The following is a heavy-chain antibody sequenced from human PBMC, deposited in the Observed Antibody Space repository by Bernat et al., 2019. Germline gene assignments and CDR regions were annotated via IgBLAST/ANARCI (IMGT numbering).Heavy chain of an antibody. Sequence: QLQLQESGPGLVKPSETLSLSCTVSGGSISSSGYYGGWIRQPPGKGLEWIGSIHYSGSTYYNPSLKSRVTISIDTSKNQFSLKLSSVTAADTAVYYCARQKGYYDSSGYSGRYYFDYWGQGTLVTVSS. V-gene: IGHV4-39*01. CDR3: ARQKGYYDSSGYSGRYYFDY. J-gene: IGHJ4*02. CDR2: IHYSGST. D-gene: IGHD3-22*01. CDR1: GGSISSSGYY.